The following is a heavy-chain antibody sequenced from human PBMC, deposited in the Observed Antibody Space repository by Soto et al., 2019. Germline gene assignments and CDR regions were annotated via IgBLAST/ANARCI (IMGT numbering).Heavy chain of an antibody. CDR1: GFIFTTYA. V-gene: IGHV3-30-3*01. CDR3: ARSSVAGTWGYYFNY. Sequence: QVHLVESGGGVVQPGRSLRLSCAASGFIFTTYAMHWVRQAPGKGLEWVAVISYDGNHEYYADSVRGRFTISRDNSKHTLYLQMDSLRADDTALYYCARSSVAGTWGYYFNYWGQGALVTVSS. D-gene: IGHD6-19*01. J-gene: IGHJ4*02. CDR2: ISYDGNHE.